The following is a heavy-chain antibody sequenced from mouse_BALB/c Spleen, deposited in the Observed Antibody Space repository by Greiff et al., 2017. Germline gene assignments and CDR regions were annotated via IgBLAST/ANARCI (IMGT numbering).Heavy chain of an antibody. Sequence: VQLQQSGPELVKPGASVKISCKASGYTFTDYNMHWVKQSHGKSLEWIGYIYPYNGGTGYNQKFKSKATLTVDNSSSTAYMELRSLTSEDSAVYYCAREIYYDYDEFAYWGQGTLVTVSA. J-gene: IGHJ3*01. V-gene: IGHV1S29*02. CDR3: AREIYYDYDEFAY. CDR1: GYTFTDYN. D-gene: IGHD2-4*01. CDR2: IYPYNGGT.